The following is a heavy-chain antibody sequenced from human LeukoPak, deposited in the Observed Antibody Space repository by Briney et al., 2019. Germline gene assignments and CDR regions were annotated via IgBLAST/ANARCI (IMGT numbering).Heavy chain of an antibody. CDR3: AVTLVRGVPFRY. CDR2: IYYSGST. V-gene: IGHV4-31*03. D-gene: IGHD3-10*01. J-gene: IGHJ4*02. Sequence: SQTLSLTCTVSGGSISSGGYYWSWIRQHPGKGLEWIGYIYYSGSTYYNPSPKSRVTISVDTSKKQFSLKLTSVTAADTAVYYCAVTLVRGVPFRYWGQGTLVTVSP. CDR1: GGSISSGGYY.